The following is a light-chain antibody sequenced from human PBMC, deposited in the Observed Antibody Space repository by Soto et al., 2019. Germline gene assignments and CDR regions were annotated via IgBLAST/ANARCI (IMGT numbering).Light chain of an antibody. CDR3: AAWDDSLNGRV. Sequence: QSVLTQPPSASGTPGQRVTIYCSGSSSNIGSKTVNWYQQLPGTAPKLLIYSNNQRPSGVPDRFSGSKSGTSASLAISVLQSEDEADYYCAAWDDSLNGRVFGGGTKLTVL. V-gene: IGLV1-44*01. CDR1: SSNIGSKT. CDR2: SNN. J-gene: IGLJ3*02.